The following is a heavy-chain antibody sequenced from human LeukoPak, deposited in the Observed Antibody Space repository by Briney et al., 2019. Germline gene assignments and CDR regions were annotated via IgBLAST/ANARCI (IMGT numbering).Heavy chain of an antibody. CDR2: SGTAGDT. Sequence: GGSLRLSCAASGFTFSSSAMNWVRQAPGKGLEWVSGSGTAGDTYYTDSVKGRFTISRDNPRNTVYLQMTSLRAEDTAVYFCAKKRPGNYAFDSWGQGALVTVPP. CDR3: AKKRPGNYAFDS. J-gene: IGHJ4*02. D-gene: IGHD3-9*01. CDR1: GFTFSSSA. V-gene: IGHV3-23*01.